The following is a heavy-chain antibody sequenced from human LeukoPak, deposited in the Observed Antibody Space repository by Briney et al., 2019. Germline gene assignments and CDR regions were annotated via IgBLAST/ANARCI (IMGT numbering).Heavy chain of an antibody. V-gene: IGHV3-7*01. J-gene: IGHJ4*02. CDR3: ARERYSSGWPPQGRFDY. CDR2: IKQDGSEK. CDR1: GFTFSSYW. D-gene: IGHD6-19*01. Sequence: GGSLRLSCAASGFTFSSYWMSWVRQAPGKGLGWVANIKQDGSEKYYVDSVKGRFTISRDNAKNSLYLQMNSLRAEDTAVYYCARERYSSGWPPQGRFDYWGQGTLVTVSS.